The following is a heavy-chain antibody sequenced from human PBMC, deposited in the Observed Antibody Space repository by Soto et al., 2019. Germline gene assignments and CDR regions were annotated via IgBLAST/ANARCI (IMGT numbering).Heavy chain of an antibody. CDR3: ARVSGGYYYDSSGYYYFDY. V-gene: IGHV1-69*13. Sequence: SVKVSCKASGGTFSSYAISWVRQAPGQGLEWMGGIIPIFGTANYAQRFQGRVTITADESTSTAYMELSSLRSEDTAVYYCARVSGGYYYDSSGYYYFDYWGQGTLVTVSS. CDR2: IIPIFGTA. CDR1: GGTFSSYA. J-gene: IGHJ4*02. D-gene: IGHD3-22*01.